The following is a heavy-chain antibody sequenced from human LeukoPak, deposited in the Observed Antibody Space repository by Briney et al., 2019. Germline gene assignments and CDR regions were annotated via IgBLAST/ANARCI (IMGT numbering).Heavy chain of an antibody. V-gene: IGHV1-46*01. D-gene: IGHD3-22*01. CDR1: GYTFTSYY. CDR3: ATGSYYDSSGYSDLDY. Sequence: ASVKVSCKASGYTFTSYYMHWVRQAPGQGLEWMGIINPSGGSTIYAQKFQGRVTMTEDTSTDTAYMELSSLRSEDTAVYYCATGSYYDSSGYSDLDYWGQGTLVTVSS. J-gene: IGHJ4*02. CDR2: INPSGGST.